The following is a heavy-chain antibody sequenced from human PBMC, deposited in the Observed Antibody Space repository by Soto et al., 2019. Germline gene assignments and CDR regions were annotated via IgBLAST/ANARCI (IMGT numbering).Heavy chain of an antibody. CDR3: ARGLNYGSGTIDY. D-gene: IGHD3-10*01. V-gene: IGHV3-33*01. CDR1: GFTFSSYG. J-gene: IGHJ4*02. CDR2: IWYDGSNK. Sequence: QVQLVESGGGVVQPGRSLRLSCAASGFTFSSYGMHWVLQAPGKGLEWVAVIWYDGSNKYYADSVKGRFTISRDNSKNTLYLQMNSLRAEDRAVYYCARGLNYGSGTIDYWGQGTLVTVSS.